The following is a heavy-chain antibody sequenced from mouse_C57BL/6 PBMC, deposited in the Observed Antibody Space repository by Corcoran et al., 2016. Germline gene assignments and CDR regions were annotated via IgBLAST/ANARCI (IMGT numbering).Heavy chain of an antibody. CDR1: GYTFTDYY. CDR3: GPFDY. CDR2: INPNNGGT. Sequence: EVQLQQSGPELAKPGASVKISCKASGYTFTDYYMNWVKQSHGKSLEWIGDINPNNGGTSYNQKFKGKATLTVDKSSSTAYMELRSLTSEDSAVYYCGPFDYWGQGTTLTVSS. V-gene: IGHV1-26*01. J-gene: IGHJ2*01.